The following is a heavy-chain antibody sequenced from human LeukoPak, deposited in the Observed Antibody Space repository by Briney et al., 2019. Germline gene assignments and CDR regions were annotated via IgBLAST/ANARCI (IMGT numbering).Heavy chain of an antibody. Sequence: PSETLSLTCTVSGGSISSYYWSWIRQPPGKGLEWIGYIYYSGSTNYNPSLKSRVTISVDTSKNQFSLKLSSVTAADTAVYYCARDLGGEVTLGYWFDPWGQGTLVTVSS. D-gene: IGHD3-16*01. J-gene: IGHJ5*02. CDR3: ARDLGGEVTLGYWFDP. V-gene: IGHV4-59*01. CDR1: GGSISSYY. CDR2: IYYSGST.